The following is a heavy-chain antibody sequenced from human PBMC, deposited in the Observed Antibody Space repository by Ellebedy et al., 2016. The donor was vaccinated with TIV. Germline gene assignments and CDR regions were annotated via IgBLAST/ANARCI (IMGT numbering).Heavy chain of an antibody. Sequence: GESLKISXTASGFTFGDYAMSWFRQAPGKGLEWVGFIRSKAYGGTTEYAASVKGRFTISRDDSKSIAYLQMNSLKTEDTAVYYCTRDGEGDHGALLWFGETVYMDVWGQGTTVTVSS. J-gene: IGHJ6*03. CDR1: GFTFGDYA. CDR2: IRSKAYGGTT. CDR3: TRDGEGDHGALLWFGETVYMDV. D-gene: IGHD3-10*01. V-gene: IGHV3-49*03.